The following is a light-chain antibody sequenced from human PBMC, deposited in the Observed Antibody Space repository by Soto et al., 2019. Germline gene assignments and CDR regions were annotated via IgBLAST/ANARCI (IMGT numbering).Light chain of an antibody. J-gene: IGKJ1*01. CDR1: QSVSSN. Sequence: EIVMTQSPATLSVSPGERATLSCRASQSVSSNLAWFQQKPGQAPRLLIYGASTRATGIPARFSGSGSGTEFTLTISSLQSEDFAVYCCQQYNKWPLTFGRGTKVEI. V-gene: IGKV3-15*01. CDR2: GAS. CDR3: QQYNKWPLT.